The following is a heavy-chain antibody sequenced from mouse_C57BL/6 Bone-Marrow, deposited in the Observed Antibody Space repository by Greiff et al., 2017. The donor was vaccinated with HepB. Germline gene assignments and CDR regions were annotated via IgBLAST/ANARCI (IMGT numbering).Heavy chain of an antibody. CDR2: ISNGGGST. V-gene: IGHV5-12*01. CDR1: GFTFSDYY. CDR3: ARHGGDY. J-gene: IGHJ2*01. Sequence: EVKLMESGGGLVQPGGSLKLSCAASGFTFSDYYMYWVRQTPEKRLEWVAYISNGGGSTYYPDTVKGRFTISRDNAKNTLYLQMSRLKSEDTAMYYCARHGGDYWGQGTTLTVSS.